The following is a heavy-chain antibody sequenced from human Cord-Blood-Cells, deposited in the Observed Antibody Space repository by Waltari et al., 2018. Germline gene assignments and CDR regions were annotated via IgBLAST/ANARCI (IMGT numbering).Heavy chain of an antibody. J-gene: IGHJ4*02. V-gene: IGHV3-53*02. CDR2: IYSGGST. CDR1: GFTVSSNY. D-gene: IGHD3-22*01. CDR3: ARFYDSSGYYFDY. Sequence: EVQLVETGGGLIQPGGSLRLSCAASGFTVSSNYMSWVRQAPGKGVEWVSVIYSGGSTYYADSVKGRFTISRDNSKNTLYLQMNSLRAEDTAVYYCARFYDSSGYYFDYWGQGTLVTVSS.